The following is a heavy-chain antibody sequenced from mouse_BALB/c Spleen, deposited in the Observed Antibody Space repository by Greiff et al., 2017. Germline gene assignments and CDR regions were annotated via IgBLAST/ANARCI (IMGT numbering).Heavy chain of an antibody. CDR3: ARGDYRYLYAMDY. CDR2: IYPYNGGT. Sequence: EVQLQQSGPELVKPGASVKISCKASGYTFTDYNMHWVKQSHGKSLEWIGYIYPYNGGTGYNQKFKSKATLTVDNSSSTAYMELRSLTSEDSAVYYCARGDYRYLYAMDYWGQGTSVTVSS. CDR1: GYTFTDYN. V-gene: IGHV1S29*02. J-gene: IGHJ4*01. D-gene: IGHD2-14*01.